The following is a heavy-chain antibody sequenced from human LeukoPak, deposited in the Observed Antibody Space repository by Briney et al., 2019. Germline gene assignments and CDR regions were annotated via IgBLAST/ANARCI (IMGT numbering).Heavy chain of an antibody. V-gene: IGHV3-21*01. CDR3: ARDNGGNSFDY. CDR1: GFTFSSYS. D-gene: IGHD4-23*01. CDR2: ISSSSRYI. Sequence: GGSLRLSCAASGFTFSSYSMNWVRQAPGKGLEWVSSISSSSRYIYYADSVKGRFTISRDNAKNSLYLQMNSLRAEDTAVYYCARDNGGNSFDYWGQGTLVTVSS. J-gene: IGHJ4*02.